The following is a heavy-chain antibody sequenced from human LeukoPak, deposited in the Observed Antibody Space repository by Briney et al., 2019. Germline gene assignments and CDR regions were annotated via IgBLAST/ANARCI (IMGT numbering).Heavy chain of an antibody. CDR1: GGTFSSYA. J-gene: IGHJ5*02. V-gene: IGHV1-69*04. D-gene: IGHD3-22*01. CDR3: ARVGVVDYYDSSGYYYNNWFDP. Sequence: GASVKVSCKASGGTFSSYAISWVRQAPGQGLEWMGRIIPILGIANYAQKFQGRVTITADKSTSTAYMELSSLRSEDTAMYYCARVGVVDYYDSSGYYYNNWFDPWGQGTLVTVSS. CDR2: IIPILGIA.